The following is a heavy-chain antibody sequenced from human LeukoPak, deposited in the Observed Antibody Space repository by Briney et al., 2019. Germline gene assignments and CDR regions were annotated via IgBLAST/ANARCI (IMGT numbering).Heavy chain of an antibody. CDR1: GGSISSYY. CDR2: IYTSGST. J-gene: IGHJ5*02. D-gene: IGHD1-1*01. Sequence: PSETLSLTCTASGGSISSYYWSWIRQLAGKGLEWIGRIYTSGSTNYNPSLKSRVTMSVDTSKDQFSLKLSSVTAADTAVYYCARFGLERRLGWFDPWGQGTLVTVSS. CDR3: ARFGLERRLGWFDP. V-gene: IGHV4-4*07.